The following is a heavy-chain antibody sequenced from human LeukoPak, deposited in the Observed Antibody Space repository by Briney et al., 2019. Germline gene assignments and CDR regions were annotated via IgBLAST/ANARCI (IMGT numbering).Heavy chain of an antibody. CDR2: ISDSSHAI. V-gene: IGHV3-48*01. CDR3: ATLPQRGFDY. Sequence: GGSLRLSCAASGFTFSSYSMIWVRQAPGKGLEWVSYISDSSHAIYHADSVKGRFTISRDNSKNTLYLQMNSLRAEDTAVYYCATLPQRGFDYWGQGTLVTVSS. CDR1: GFTFSSYS. J-gene: IGHJ4*02.